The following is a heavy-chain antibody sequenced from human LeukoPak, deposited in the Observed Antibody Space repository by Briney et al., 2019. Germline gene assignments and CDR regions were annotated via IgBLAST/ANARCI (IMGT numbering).Heavy chain of an antibody. CDR1: GFTFSSYA. Sequence: GGSLRLSCAASGFTFSSYAMSWVRQAPGKGLEWVSAISGSGGSTYYADSVKGRFTISRDSSKNTLYLQMNSLRAEDTAVYYCANLGEQPSDNWFDPWGQGTLVTVSS. CDR2: ISGSGGST. J-gene: IGHJ5*02. D-gene: IGHD3-10*01. CDR3: ANLGEQPSDNWFDP. V-gene: IGHV3-23*01.